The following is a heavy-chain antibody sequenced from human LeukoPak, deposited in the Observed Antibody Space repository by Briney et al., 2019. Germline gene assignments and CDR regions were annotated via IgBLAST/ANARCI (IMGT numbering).Heavy chain of an antibody. CDR3: AKLGCSSISCYSNY. D-gene: IGHD2-2*01. Sequence: GRSLRLSRVASGFTFDDYAMHWVRQAPGRGLEWVSGISWNSGIIDYADSVKGRFTISRDNAKNSLYLQMNSLRAEDTALYYCAKLGCSSISCYSNYWGQGTLVTVSS. J-gene: IGHJ4*02. CDR1: GFTFDDYA. V-gene: IGHV3-9*01. CDR2: ISWNSGII.